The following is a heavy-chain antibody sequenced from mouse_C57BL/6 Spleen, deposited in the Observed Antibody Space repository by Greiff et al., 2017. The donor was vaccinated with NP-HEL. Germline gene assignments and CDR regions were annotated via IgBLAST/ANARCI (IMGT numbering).Heavy chain of an antibody. D-gene: IGHD4-1*01. V-gene: IGHV1-64*01. CDR1: GYTFTSYW. J-gene: IGHJ2*01. CDR3: ARSQLTGTLDY. Sequence: QVQLQQPGAELVKPGASVKLSCKASGYTFTSYWMHWVKQRPGQGLEWIGMIHPNSGSTNYNEKFKSKATLTVDKSSSTAYMQLSSLTSEDSAVYYCARSQLTGTLDYWGQGTTLTVSS. CDR2: IHPNSGST.